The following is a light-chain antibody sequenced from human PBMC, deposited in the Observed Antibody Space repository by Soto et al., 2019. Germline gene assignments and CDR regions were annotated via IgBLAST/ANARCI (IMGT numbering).Light chain of an antibody. CDR3: QQNNS. J-gene: IGKJ2*01. Sequence: DIQMAQSPSTLSASVGDRVTITCRASQSISSWLAWYQQKPGKAPKLLIYDASSLESGVPSRFSGSGSGTEFTLTIHSMQPDDFATYYCQQNNSFGQVTKLEIK. CDR1: QSISSW. CDR2: DAS. V-gene: IGKV1-5*01.